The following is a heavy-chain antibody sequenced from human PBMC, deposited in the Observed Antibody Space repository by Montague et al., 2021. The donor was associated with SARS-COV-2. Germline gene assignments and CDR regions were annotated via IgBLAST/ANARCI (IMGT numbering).Heavy chain of an antibody. J-gene: IGHJ6*02. V-gene: IGHV3-13*01. CDR2: INIVGDT. CDR3: LREPRYRGNDFYGMDV. D-gene: IGHD5-12*01. Sequence: SLRLSCAASGFTFSSYDMHWVRQVTGEGLEWVLAINIVGDTYYPASVKGRFTISRENAKNSLYLQMNSLRAADTAVYYCLREPRYRGNDFYGMDVWGQGTTVTVSS. CDR1: GFTFSSYD.